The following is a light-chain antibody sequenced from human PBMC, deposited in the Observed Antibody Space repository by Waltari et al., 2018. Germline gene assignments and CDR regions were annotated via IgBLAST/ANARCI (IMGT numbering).Light chain of an antibody. V-gene: IGKV1-5*03. CDR2: KAS. J-gene: IGKJ4*01. Sequence: DIQMTQSPSTLSASVGDRVTITCRASQNINRWLAWYQQKPGKAPKLLISKASTLENEFPSRFSGSGFGTEFTLTITSLQPDDSATFYCQHYSSYPPTFGGGTKVEIK. CDR3: QHYSSYPPT. CDR1: QNINRW.